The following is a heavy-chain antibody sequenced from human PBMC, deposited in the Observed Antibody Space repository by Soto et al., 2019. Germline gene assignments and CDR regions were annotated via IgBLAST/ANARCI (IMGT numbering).Heavy chain of an antibody. D-gene: IGHD3-16*01. CDR3: ARGPRWGNWFDP. Sequence: ASVKVSCKASGYTFTSYAMHWVRQAPGQRLEWMGWINAGNGNTKYSQKFQGRVTITRDTSASTAYMELSSLRSEDTAVYYCARGPRWGNWFDPWGQGTLVTVSS. V-gene: IGHV1-3*01. J-gene: IGHJ5*02. CDR1: GYTFTSYA. CDR2: INAGNGNT.